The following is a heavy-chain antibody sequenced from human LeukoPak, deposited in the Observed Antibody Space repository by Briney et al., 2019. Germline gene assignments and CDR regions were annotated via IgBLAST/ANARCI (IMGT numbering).Heavy chain of an antibody. J-gene: IGHJ3*02. CDR1: GFTFSNYW. D-gene: IGHD3-22*01. CDR2: IKQDGTDK. CDR3: AIYYDSSGYETMNAFDI. V-gene: IGHV3-7*01. Sequence: GGSLRLSCAASGFTFSNYWMTWVRQAPGKGLEWVANIKQDGTDKYYKDSVKGRFSISRDNAKNSLYLQMNSLRAEDTAVYYCAIYYDSSGYETMNAFDIWGQGTMVTVSS.